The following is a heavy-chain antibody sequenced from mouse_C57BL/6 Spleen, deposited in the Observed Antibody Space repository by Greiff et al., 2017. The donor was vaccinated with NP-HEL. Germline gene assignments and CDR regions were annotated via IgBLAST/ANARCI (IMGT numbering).Heavy chain of an antibody. J-gene: IGHJ2*01. D-gene: IGHD2-4*01. CDR3: ARQRDYDGYYFDY. CDR1: GYAFSSYW. Sequence: VQLQQSGASVKISCKASGYAFSSYWMNWVKQRPGKGLEWIGQIYPGDGDTNYNGKFKGKATLTADKSSSTAYMQLSSLTSEDSAVYFCARQRDYDGYYFDYWGQGTTLTVSS. CDR2: IYPGDGDT. V-gene: IGHV1-80*01.